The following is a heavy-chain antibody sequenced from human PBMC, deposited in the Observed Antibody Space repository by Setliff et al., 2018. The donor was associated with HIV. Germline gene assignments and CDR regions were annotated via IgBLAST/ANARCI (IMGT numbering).Heavy chain of an antibody. CDR1: GYIFSNFA. CDR3: ARDGAYVWGTYRYQGFDH. V-gene: IGHV1-3*01. J-gene: IGHJ4*02. Sequence: ASVKVSCKASGYIFSNFAMHWVRQVPGPRLEWMGWINAGDGNTRYSQNIQGRVTITRDTSATTVYMELSRLRSEDTAVYYCARDGAYVWGTYRYQGFDHWGQGTLVTVSS. CDR2: INAGDGNT. D-gene: IGHD3-16*02.